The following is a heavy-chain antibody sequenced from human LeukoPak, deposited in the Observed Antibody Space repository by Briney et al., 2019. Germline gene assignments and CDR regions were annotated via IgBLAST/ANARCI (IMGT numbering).Heavy chain of an antibody. V-gene: IGHV1-46*01. CDR2: INPSGGST. CDR3: ARAFSGSYSTNTNDAFDI. Sequence: ASVKVSCKASGYTFTSYYMHWVRQASGQGLEWMGIINPSGGSTSYAQKFQGRVTMTRDTSTSTVYMELSSLRSEDTAVYYCARAFSGSYSTNTNDAFDIWGQGTMVTVSS. CDR1: GYTFTSYY. D-gene: IGHD1-26*01. J-gene: IGHJ3*02.